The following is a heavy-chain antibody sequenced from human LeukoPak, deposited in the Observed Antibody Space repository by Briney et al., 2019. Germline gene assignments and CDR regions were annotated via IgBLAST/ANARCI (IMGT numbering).Heavy chain of an antibody. CDR3: ARHLSSGIYPGRFDY. Sequence: PSETLSLTCTVSGGSISSSGYYWGWIRQSPGKGLEWIGSIYYSGSTYYNSSLKSRVTISVDTSKNQFSLKLSSVTAADTAAYYCARHLSSGIYPGRFDYWGQGILVIVSS. CDR1: GGSISSSGYY. J-gene: IGHJ4*02. CDR2: IYYSGST. V-gene: IGHV4-39*01. D-gene: IGHD1-26*01.